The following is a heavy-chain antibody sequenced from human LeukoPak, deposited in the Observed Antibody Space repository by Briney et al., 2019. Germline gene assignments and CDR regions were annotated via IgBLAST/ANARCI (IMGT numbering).Heavy chain of an antibody. D-gene: IGHD2-2*02. CDR2: ISGSGGST. V-gene: IGHV3-23*01. J-gene: IGHJ4*02. CDR3: AKGPYCSSTSCYTVGAFDY. CDR1: GFTFSSYA. Sequence: GGSLRLSCAASGFTFSSYAMSWVRQAPGKGLEWVSAISGSGGSTYYADSVKGRFTISRDNSKNTLYLQMNSLRAEDTAVYYCAKGPYCSSTSCYTVGAFDYWGQGTLVTVSP.